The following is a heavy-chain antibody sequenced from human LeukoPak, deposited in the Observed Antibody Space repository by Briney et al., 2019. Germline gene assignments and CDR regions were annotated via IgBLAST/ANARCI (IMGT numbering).Heavy chain of an antibody. D-gene: IGHD6-19*01. J-gene: IGHJ3*02. Sequence: ASVTVSCKASGYTFTGYYMQWERQAPGQGLEWMGRINPNSGGTNYAQTFQGRVTMTRDTSISTACLPLSRVSSNETAGPNCSKPSPPPLVPYSSGWYKNDAFDIWGQGTMVTVSS. CDR3: SKPSPPPLVPYSSGWYKNDAFDI. CDR1: GYTFTGYY. CDR2: INPNSGGT. V-gene: IGHV1-2*06.